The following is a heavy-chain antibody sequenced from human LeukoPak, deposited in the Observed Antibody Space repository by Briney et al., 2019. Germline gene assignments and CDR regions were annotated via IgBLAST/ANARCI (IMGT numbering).Heavy chain of an antibody. J-gene: IGHJ6*02. Sequence: GGSLRLSCAASGFTFSSYAMSWVRQAPGKGLEWVSAISGSGGSTYYADSVKGRFTISRDNSKNTLYLQMNSLRAEDTAVYYCAKGGSYYYYYGMDVWGQGTTVAVSS. D-gene: IGHD2-15*01. CDR1: GFTFSSYA. V-gene: IGHV3-23*01. CDR2: ISGSGGST. CDR3: AKGGSYYYYYGMDV.